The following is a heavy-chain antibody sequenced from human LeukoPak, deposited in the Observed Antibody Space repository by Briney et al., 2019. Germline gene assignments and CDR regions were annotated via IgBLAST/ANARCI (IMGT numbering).Heavy chain of an antibody. CDR2: IWYDGSNK. J-gene: IGHJ6*02. V-gene: IGHV3-33*01. D-gene: IGHD6-25*01. Sequence: PGKSLGLSCAASGFTFSGFGMHWVRQAPGKGLEWVAVIWYDGSNKYYADSVKGRFTISRDNSKNTLYLQMNSLGAEDTAVYYCARDIAAVRMDVWGQGTTVIVSS. CDR3: ARDIAAVRMDV. CDR1: GFTFSGFG.